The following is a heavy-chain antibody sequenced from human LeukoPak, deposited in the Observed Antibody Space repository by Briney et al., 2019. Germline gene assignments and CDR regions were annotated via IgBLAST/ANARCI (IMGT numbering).Heavy chain of an antibody. CDR1: GGTFSSYA. CDR3: ARDAPDPDDSSGYYRFFDY. J-gene: IGHJ4*02. D-gene: IGHD3-22*01. Sequence: SVTVSCKASGGTFSSYAISWVRQAPGQGLEWMGGIIPILGTANYAQKFQGRVTITADESTSTAYMELSSLRSEDTAVYYCARDAPDPDDSSGYYRFFDYWGQGTLVTVSS. V-gene: IGHV1-69*13. CDR2: IIPILGTA.